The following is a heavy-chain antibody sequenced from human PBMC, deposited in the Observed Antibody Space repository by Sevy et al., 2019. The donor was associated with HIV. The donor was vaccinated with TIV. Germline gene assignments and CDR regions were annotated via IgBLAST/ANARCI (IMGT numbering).Heavy chain of an antibody. CDR2: INSRGTT. D-gene: IGHD3-9*01. CDR1: GFIINNYA. V-gene: IGHV3-23*01. Sequence: GGSLRLSCAASGFIINNYAMTWVRQAPGKGLEWVSIINSRGTTYYADSVKGRFTISRDNSKNTLFVQMDSLRAEDTAVYYCAKDFTGSSIGYFEYWGQGTLVTVSS. CDR3: AKDFTGSSIGYFEY. J-gene: IGHJ4*02.